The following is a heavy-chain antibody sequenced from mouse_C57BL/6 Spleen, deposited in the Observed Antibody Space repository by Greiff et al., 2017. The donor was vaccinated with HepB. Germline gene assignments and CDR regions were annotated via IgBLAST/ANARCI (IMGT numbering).Heavy chain of an antibody. V-gene: IGHV1-15*01. CDR2: IDPETGGT. J-gene: IGHJ2*01. CDR3: TRFITTVVATLYFDY. Sequence: QVQLQQSGAELVRPGASVTLSCKASGYTFTDYEMHWVKQTPVHGLEWIGAIDPETGGTAYNQKFKGKAILTADKSSSTAYMDLRSLTSEDSAVYYCTRFITTVVATLYFDYWGQGTTLTVSS. D-gene: IGHD1-1*01. CDR1: GYTFTDYE.